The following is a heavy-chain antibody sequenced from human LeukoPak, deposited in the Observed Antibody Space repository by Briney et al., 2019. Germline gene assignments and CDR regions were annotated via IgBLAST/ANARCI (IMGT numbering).Heavy chain of an antibody. CDR2: ITYNGTTK. V-gene: IGHV3-30*04. CDR3: GRPRRPYTALDHNLDY. CDR1: GFTLNTYT. D-gene: IGHD5-18*01. J-gene: IGHJ4*02. Sequence: QTGGSLRLSCAASGFTLNTYTMYWVRQAPGKGLEWVTPITYNGTTKYYANSVKGRFTISRDSSKNTLDLQMNSLRPEDTAVYYCGRPRRPYTALDHNLDYWGQGAQVTVSS.